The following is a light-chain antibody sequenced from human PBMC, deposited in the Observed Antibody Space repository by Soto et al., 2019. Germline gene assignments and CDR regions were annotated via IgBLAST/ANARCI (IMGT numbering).Light chain of an antibody. J-gene: IGKJ4*01. V-gene: IGKV3-20*01. CDR3: QQYGSSPPLS. CDR2: GVS. CDR1: QSFTSNY. Sequence: EVVLTQSPGTLSLSPGERATLSCRASQSFTSNYLAWYQQTPGQAPRLLIYGVSSRATGIPDRFSGSGSGTDFTLTISRLEPEDFAVYYCQQYGSSPPLSFGGGTKVDIK.